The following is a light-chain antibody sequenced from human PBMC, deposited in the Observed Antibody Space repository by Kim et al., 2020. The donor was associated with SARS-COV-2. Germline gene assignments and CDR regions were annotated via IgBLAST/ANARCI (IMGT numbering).Light chain of an antibody. CDR1: QSVSSSY. V-gene: IGKV3-20*01. Sequence: SPGERATLSCRASQSVSSSYLAWYQQKPGQAPRLLIYGASSRATGIPDRFSGSESGTDFTLTISRLEPEGFAVYYCQQYGSSPRTFGQGTKVDIK. CDR3: QQYGSSPRT. CDR2: GAS. J-gene: IGKJ1*01.